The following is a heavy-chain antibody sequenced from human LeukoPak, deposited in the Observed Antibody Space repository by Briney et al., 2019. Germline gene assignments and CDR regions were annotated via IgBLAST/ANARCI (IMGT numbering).Heavy chain of an antibody. J-gene: IGHJ4*02. CDR1: GGSISTYY. V-gene: IGHV4-59*01. CDR3: ARKGSGWHTLEY. CDR2: IYYSGST. D-gene: IGHD6-19*01. Sequence: SQTLSLTCTVSGGSISTYYWNWIRQPRGKGREWIGYIYYSGSTNYNPSLKSRVTISVDTSKNQLSLRLTSVTAADTAVYYCARKGSGWHTLEYWGQGTLVTVSS.